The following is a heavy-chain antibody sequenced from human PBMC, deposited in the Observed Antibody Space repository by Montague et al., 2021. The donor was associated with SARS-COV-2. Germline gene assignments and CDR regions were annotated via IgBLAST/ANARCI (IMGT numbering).Heavy chain of an antibody. CDR2: IYSGGST. CDR3: ARDKAGPTGGGWFDP. CDR1: GFTVSSNY. J-gene: IGHJ5*02. D-gene: IGHD1-26*01. Sequence: SLRLSCAASGFTVSSNYMSWVRQAPGKGLEWVSVIYSGGSTYYADSVKGRFTISRGNSKNTLYLQMNSLRAEDTAVYYCARDKAGPTGGGWFDPWGQGTLVTVSS. V-gene: IGHV3-66*01.